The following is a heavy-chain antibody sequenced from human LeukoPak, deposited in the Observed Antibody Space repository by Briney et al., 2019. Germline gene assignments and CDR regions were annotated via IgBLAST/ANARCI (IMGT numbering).Heavy chain of an antibody. CDR2: ISYDGSNK. Sequence: PGGSLRLSCAASGFTFNSYGMHWVRQAPGKGLEWVALISYDGSNKYYVDSVKGRFTISRDNSKNTLYLQMNSLRAEDTAVYYCAKDGAMGYDILTGYYRSYYFDYWGQGTLVTVSS. V-gene: IGHV3-30*18. CDR1: GFTFNSYG. J-gene: IGHJ4*02. D-gene: IGHD3-9*01. CDR3: AKDGAMGYDILTGYYRSYYFDY.